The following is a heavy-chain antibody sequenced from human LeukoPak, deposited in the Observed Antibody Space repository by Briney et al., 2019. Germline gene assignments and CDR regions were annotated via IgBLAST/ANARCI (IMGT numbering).Heavy chain of an antibody. CDR1: GGSISSGGYS. D-gene: IGHD3-16*01. CDR3: ARSVYYDSTAYFDY. CDR2: IYHSGST. J-gene: IGHJ4*02. Sequence: PSETLSLTCAVSGGSISSGGYSWSWIRQPPGKGLEWIGYIYHSGSTYYNPSLKSRVTISVDRSKNQFSLKLSSVTAADTAVYYCARSVYYDSTAYFDYWGQGTLVTVSS. V-gene: IGHV4-30-2*01.